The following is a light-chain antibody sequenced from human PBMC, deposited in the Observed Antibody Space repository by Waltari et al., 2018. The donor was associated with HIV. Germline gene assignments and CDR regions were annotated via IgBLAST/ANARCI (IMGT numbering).Light chain of an antibody. Sequence: EIVLTQSPGTPSLSPGERATLSCRASQSVSSNLLAWFQQKPGQAPRVLIHGASKRATGIPDRFSGSGAGTDFTLTITRLEPEDSAVYYCQQYGTSPRAFGGGTKVEIK. V-gene: IGKV3-20*01. J-gene: IGKJ4*01. CDR1: QSVSSNL. CDR2: GAS. CDR3: QQYGTSPRA.